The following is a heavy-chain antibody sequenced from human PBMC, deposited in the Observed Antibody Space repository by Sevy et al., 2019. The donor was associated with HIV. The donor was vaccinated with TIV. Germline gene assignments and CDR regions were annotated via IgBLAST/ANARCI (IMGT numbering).Heavy chain of an antibody. CDR1: GFTFSAYA. Sequence: HGGSLRLSCATSGFTFSAYAMHWVRQAPGKGLEWVAIIWSDGAYQYLGDSVKGRFTISRDNSKNTLYLQMNSLRVEDTAVYYCARGGYYYDNAAYYAFDSWGQGTLVTVSS. V-gene: IGHV3-33*01. D-gene: IGHD3-22*01. CDR2: IWSDGAYQ. CDR3: ARGGYYYDNAAYYAFDS. J-gene: IGHJ4*02.